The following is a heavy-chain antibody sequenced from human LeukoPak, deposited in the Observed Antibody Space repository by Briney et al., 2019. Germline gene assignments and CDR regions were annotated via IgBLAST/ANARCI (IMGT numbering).Heavy chain of an antibody. CDR1: GYTFTSYG. V-gene: IGHV1-18*04. Sequence: GASVKVSCKASGYTFTSYGISWVRQAPGQGLEWMGWISAYNGNTNYAQKLQGRVTMTTDTSTSTAYMELRSLRSDDTAVYYCARDRLSSSWYSRYFQHWGQGALVTGSS. CDR2: ISAYNGNT. D-gene: IGHD6-13*01. CDR3: ARDRLSSSWYSRYFQH. J-gene: IGHJ1*01.